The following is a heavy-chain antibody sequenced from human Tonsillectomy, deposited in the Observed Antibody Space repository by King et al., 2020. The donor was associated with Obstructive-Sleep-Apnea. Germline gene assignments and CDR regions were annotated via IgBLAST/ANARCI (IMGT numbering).Heavy chain of an antibody. CDR3: ARDSHLGATSKYFQN. V-gene: IGHV3-7*01. CDR2: VKPDGSDK. Sequence: VQLVESGGGLVQPGGSLRLSCAASGFNFSTYWMTWVRQAPGKGLEWVANVKPDGSDKYYVDSVKGRFAISRDNAKNSLFLQMNSLGAEDTAVYYCARDSHLGATSKYFQNWGQGTLVTVSS. D-gene: IGHD1-26*01. J-gene: IGHJ1*01. CDR1: GFNFSTYW.